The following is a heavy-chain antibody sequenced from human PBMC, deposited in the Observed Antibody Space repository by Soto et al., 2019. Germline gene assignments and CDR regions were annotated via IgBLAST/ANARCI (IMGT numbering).Heavy chain of an antibody. D-gene: IGHD3-3*02. Sequence: SETLSLTCTVSGGSISSSSYYWGWIRQPPGKGLEWIGSIYYSGSTYYNPSLKSRVTISVDTSKNQFSLKLSSVTAADTAVYYCASPKIAFYNWFDPRGQGTQVTVSS. CDR2: IYYSGST. CDR1: GGSISSSSYY. CDR3: ASPKIAFYNWFDP. V-gene: IGHV4-39*01. J-gene: IGHJ5*02.